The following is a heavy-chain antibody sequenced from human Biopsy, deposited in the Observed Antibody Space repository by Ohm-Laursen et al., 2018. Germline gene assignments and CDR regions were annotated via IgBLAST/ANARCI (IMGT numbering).Heavy chain of an antibody. CDR1: GFSFGDNY. J-gene: IGHJ4*02. CDR3: ARGYSV. Sequence: SLRLSCAASGFSFGDNYMTWVRQAPGKGLEWVATIKEDGSEIKYVASVKGRFTISRDNTESSLYLQMNNLTAEDTAVYYCARGYSVWGQGTLVTVSS. D-gene: IGHD5-18*01. V-gene: IGHV3-7*01. CDR2: IKEDGSEI.